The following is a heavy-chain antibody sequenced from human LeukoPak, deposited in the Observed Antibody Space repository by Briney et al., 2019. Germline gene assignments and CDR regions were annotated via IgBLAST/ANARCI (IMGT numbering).Heavy chain of an antibody. Sequence: PSETLSLTCAVYGGSFSGYYWSWIRQPPGKGLEWIGEINHSGSTNYNPSLKSRVTISVDTSKNQFSLKLSSVTAADTAVYYCARGVWFGESLDYWGQGTLVTVSS. CDR3: ARGVWFGESLDY. J-gene: IGHJ4*02. CDR1: GGSFSGYY. V-gene: IGHV4-34*01. CDR2: INHSGST. D-gene: IGHD3-10*01.